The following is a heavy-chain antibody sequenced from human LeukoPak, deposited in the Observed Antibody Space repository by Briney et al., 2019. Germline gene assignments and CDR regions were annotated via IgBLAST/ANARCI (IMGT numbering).Heavy chain of an antibody. D-gene: IGHD2-15*01. CDR3: AKSVYWSGGSCHNWFDP. CDR1: GFTFSSYA. CDR2: ISGSSGST. J-gene: IGHJ5*02. Sequence: GGSLRLSCAASGFTFSSYAMSWVREAPGKGLEWVSAISGSSGSTYYADFVKGRFTISRDNSKNTVYLQMNSLRAEHTAVYYCAKSVYWSGGSCHNWFDPWGQGTLVTVSS. V-gene: IGHV3-23*01.